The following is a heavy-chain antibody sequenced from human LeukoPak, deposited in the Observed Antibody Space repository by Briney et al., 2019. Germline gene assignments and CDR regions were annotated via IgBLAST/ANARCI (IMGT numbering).Heavy chain of an antibody. V-gene: IGHV1-2*02. Sequence: ASVKVSCKASGYTFTGYYMHWVRQAPGQGLEWMGWINPNSGGTNYAQKFQGRVTMTRDTSISTAYMELSRLRSDDTAVYYCARNLLWFGELNGDYWGQGTLVTVSS. D-gene: IGHD3-10*01. CDR3: ARNLLWFGELNGDY. CDR1: GYTFTGYY. CDR2: INPNSGGT. J-gene: IGHJ4*02.